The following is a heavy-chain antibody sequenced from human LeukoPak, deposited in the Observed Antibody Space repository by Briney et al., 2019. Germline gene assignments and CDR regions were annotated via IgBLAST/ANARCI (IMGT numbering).Heavy chain of an antibody. CDR2: ISSSGSTI. D-gene: IGHD5-12*01. J-gene: IGHJ6*03. CDR1: GFTFSSYE. CDR3: ARVGRGATPFLRYYYYYMDV. Sequence: PGGSLRLSCAASGFTFSSYEMNWVRQAPGKGLEWVSYISSSGSTIYYADSVKGRFTISRDNAKNSLYLQMNSLRAEDTAVYYCARVGRGATPFLRYYYYYMDVWGKGTTVTVSS. V-gene: IGHV3-48*03.